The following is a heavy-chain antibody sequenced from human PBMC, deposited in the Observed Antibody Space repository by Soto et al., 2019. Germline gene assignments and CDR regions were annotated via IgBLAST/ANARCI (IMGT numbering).Heavy chain of an antibody. CDR2: TYYRSKWYY. CDR1: GDSVSSNSAG. J-gene: IGHJ4*01. CDR3: ARGEQYSGRIFDY. D-gene: IGHD1-26*01. Sequence: SQTLSLTCAITGDSVSSNSAGWSWVRQSPSRGLEWLGRTYYRSKWYYEYAVPVRGRITINPDTSKNQYSLQLNSVTPEDTAVYFCARGEQYSGRIFDYWGQGTLVTLSS. V-gene: IGHV6-1*01.